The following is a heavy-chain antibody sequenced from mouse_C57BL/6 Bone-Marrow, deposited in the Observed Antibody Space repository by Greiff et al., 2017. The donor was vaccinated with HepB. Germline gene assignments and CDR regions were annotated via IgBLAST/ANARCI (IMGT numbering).Heavy chain of an antibody. Sequence: VQLKQPGAELVRPGSSVKLSCKASGYTFTSYWMDWVKQRPGQGLEWIGNIYPSDSETHYNQKFKDKATLTVDKSSSTAYMQLSSLTSEDSAVYYCARRLYYSNYLYYAMDYWGQGTSVTVSS. CDR3: ARRLYYSNYLYYAMDY. J-gene: IGHJ4*01. CDR1: GYTFTSYW. V-gene: IGHV1-61*01. CDR2: IYPSDSET. D-gene: IGHD2-5*01.